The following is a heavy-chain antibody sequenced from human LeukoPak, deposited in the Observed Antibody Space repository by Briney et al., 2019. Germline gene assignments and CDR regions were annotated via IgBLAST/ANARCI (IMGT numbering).Heavy chain of an antibody. D-gene: IGHD2-21*02. CDR1: GYTFTGYY. V-gene: IGHV1-2*02. CDR3: ARGSYCGGDCPDS. J-gene: IGHJ4*02. CDR2: TNPNSGGT. Sequence: ASVKDSCKASGYTFTGYYMHWVRQAPGQGLEWMGWTNPNSGGTNYAQKFQGRVTMTRDTSISTAYMELSRLTSDDAAVYYCARGSYCGGDCPDSWGQGTLVTVPS.